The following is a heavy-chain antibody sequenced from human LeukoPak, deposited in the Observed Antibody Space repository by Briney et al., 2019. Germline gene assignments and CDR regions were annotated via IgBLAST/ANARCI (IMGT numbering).Heavy chain of an antibody. CDR2: INHSGST. J-gene: IGHJ3*02. Sequence: SETLSLTCAVYGGSFSGYYWSWIRQPPGKGLEWIGEINHSGSTNYNPPLKSRVTISVDTSKNQFSLKLSSVTAADTAVYYCARVRWVVPAARGAFDIWGQGTMVTVSS. CDR1: GGSFSGYY. D-gene: IGHD2-2*01. V-gene: IGHV4-34*01. CDR3: ARVRWVVPAARGAFDI.